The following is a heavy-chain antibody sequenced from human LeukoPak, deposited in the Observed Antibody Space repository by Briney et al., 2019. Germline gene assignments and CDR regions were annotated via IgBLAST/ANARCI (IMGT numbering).Heavy chain of an antibody. V-gene: IGHV4-34*01. CDR3: ARKWVHNTLDI. J-gene: IGHJ3*02. CDR1: GDSFSGYF. Sequence: PSETLSLTCAVYGDSFSGYFWSWIRQSPAKGPEWFGEVDDRGNIFYNPSLKSRVTISADPAKNQFSLKVMSVTAADTAVYYCARKWVHNTLDIWGQGTTVTVSS. CDR2: VDDRGNI. D-gene: IGHD1-26*01.